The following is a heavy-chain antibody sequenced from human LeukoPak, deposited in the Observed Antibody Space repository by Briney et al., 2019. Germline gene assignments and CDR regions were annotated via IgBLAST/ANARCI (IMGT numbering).Heavy chain of an antibody. Sequence: GASVKVSCKASGYTFTSYGISWVRQAPGQGLEWMGWISAYNGNTNYAQKLQGRVTMTTDTSTSTAYMELRSLRSDDTAVYYWARGQTNYFDWLSSYFDYWGQGTLVTVSS. CDR2: ISAYNGNT. CDR3: ARGQTNYFDWLSSYFDY. D-gene: IGHD3-9*01. CDR1: GYTFTSYG. J-gene: IGHJ4*02. V-gene: IGHV1-18*01.